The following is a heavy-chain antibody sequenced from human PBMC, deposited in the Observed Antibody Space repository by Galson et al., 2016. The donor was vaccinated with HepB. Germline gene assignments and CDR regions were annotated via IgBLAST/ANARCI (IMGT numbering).Heavy chain of an antibody. CDR1: GFAFTFYA. CDR2: ITASGTTT. V-gene: IGHV3-23*01. CDR3: AKDANFWSGYPEDAFDM. D-gene: IGHD3-3*01. Sequence: SLRLSCAASGFAFTFYAMNWVRQTPGKGLEWVASITASGTTTHYADSVEGRFTVSRDSSKKMLFLQMNSLRVEDTAVYYCAKDANFWSGYPEDAFDMWGQGTMVTVSP. J-gene: IGHJ3*02.